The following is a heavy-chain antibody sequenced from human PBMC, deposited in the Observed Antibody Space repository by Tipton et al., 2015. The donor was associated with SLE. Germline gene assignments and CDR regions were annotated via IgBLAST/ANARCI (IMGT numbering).Heavy chain of an antibody. D-gene: IGHD6-13*01. CDR3: ARAPNGKQQPNGFDI. J-gene: IGHJ3*02. CDR1: GYSINNGFY. CDR2: IYHSGTT. V-gene: IGHV4-38-2*02. Sequence: TLSLTCTVSGYSINNGFYWGWIRQPPGKGLEWIGIIYHSGTTYYNPSLKSRVTISVDTSKNQFSLRLSSVTAADTAVYYCARAPNGKQQPNGFDIWGHGTKVIVSA.